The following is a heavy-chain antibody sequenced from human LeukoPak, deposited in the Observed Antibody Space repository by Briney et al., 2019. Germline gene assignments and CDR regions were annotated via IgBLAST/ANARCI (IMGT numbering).Heavy chain of an antibody. Sequence: SETLSLTCSVYGGSLSPYYWNWIRQPPGKGLEWIGEINHRGSTTYNPSLKSRVTISVDTSNNQFSLKLSSVTAADTAVYYCARVGLDWGSIDYWGQGTLVTVSS. D-gene: IGHD3/OR15-3a*01. V-gene: IGHV4-34*01. J-gene: IGHJ4*02. CDR3: ARVGLDWGSIDY. CDR1: GGSLSPYY. CDR2: INHRGST.